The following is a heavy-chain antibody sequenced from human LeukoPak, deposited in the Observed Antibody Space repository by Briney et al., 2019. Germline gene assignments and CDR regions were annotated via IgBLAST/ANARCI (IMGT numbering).Heavy chain of an antibody. CDR1: GFTFSSYA. CDR3: ARDGAYCSSTNCYYYFYYYMDV. CDR2: ISSSSSYI. Sequence: GGSLRLSCAASGFTFSSYAMNWVRQAPGKGLEWVSSISSSSSYIYYADSVKGRFTVSRDNAKNSLYLQMNSLRAEDTAVYYCARDGAYCSSTNCYYYFYYYMDVWGKGTTVTVSS. V-gene: IGHV3-21*01. J-gene: IGHJ6*03. D-gene: IGHD2-2*01.